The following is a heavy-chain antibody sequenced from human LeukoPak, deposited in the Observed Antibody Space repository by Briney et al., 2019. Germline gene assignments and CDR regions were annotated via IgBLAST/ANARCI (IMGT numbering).Heavy chain of an antibody. J-gene: IGHJ4*02. CDR3: ATLSGSGITD. Sequence: GGSLRLSCAASGFSSSNYAMTWVRQAPGKGLEWVSSIDNSGYNTFYADSVKGRFTISRDSSKNTLYLRMNGLKDEDTAVYYCATLSGSGITDWGQGTLVTVSS. CDR2: IDNSGYNT. CDR1: GFSSSNYA. D-gene: IGHD1-14*01. V-gene: IGHV3-23*01.